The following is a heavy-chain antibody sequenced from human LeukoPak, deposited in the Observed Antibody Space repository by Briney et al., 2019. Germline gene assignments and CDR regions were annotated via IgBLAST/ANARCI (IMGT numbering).Heavy chain of an antibody. V-gene: IGHV1-18*01. D-gene: IGHD2-2*03. CDR2: INNYNGNT. CDR1: GYTFSSYG. Sequence: GASGKVSCKASGYTFSSYGISWLRQAPGQGLEWMGWINNYNGNTNYAQKLQGRVTMTTDTSTSTAYMELRSLRSDDTAVYYCARVHGYCSSTSCYGYYYYYMDVWGKGTTVTVSS. J-gene: IGHJ6*03. CDR3: ARVHGYCSSTSCYGYYYYYMDV.